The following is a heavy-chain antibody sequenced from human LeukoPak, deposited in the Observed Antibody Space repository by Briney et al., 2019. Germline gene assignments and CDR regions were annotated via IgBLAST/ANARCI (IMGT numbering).Heavy chain of an antibody. D-gene: IGHD5-18*01. CDR3: AKDRSRGYASGGGDY. CDR2: IWYDGSNK. V-gene: IGHV3-33*06. J-gene: IGHJ4*02. CDR1: GFTFSGYG. Sequence: TGRSLRLSCSASGFTFSGYGMHWVRQAPGKGLEWVAVIWYDGSNKYYADSVKGRFTISRDNSKNTLYLQMNSLRAEDTAVYFCAKDRSRGYASGGGDYWGQGTLVTVSS.